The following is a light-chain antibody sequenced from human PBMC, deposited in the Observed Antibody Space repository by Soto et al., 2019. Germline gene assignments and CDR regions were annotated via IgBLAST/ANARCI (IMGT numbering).Light chain of an antibody. V-gene: IGKV3-11*01. CDR3: QQRGDWPPIT. CDR1: QSVGSY. CDR2: DAS. J-gene: IGKJ5*01. Sequence: EIALTPSPATLSLSPGERATPSCRASQSVGSYLAWYQQKPGQAPRLLIYDASNRATGIPARFSGSGSGTDFTLTISSLEPEDFAVYYCQQRGDWPPITFGQGTRLEIK.